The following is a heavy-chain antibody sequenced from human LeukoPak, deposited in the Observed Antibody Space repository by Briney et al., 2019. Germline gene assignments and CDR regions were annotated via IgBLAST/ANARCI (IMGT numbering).Heavy chain of an antibody. V-gene: IGHV3-21*01. D-gene: IGHD5-12*01. CDR3: ARSKGGYGYYFDY. CDR2: ISSSSSYI. Sequence: GSLRLSCAASGFTFSSYSMNWVRQAPGKGLEWVSSISSSSSYIYYADSVKGRFTISRDNAKNSLYLQMNSLRAEDTAVYYCARSKGGYGYYFDYWGQGTLVTVSS. J-gene: IGHJ4*02. CDR1: GFTFSSYS.